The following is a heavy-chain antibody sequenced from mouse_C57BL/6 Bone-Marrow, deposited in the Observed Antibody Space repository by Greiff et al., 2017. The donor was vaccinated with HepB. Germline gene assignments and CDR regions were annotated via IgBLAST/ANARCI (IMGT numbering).Heavy chain of an antibody. V-gene: IGHV1-75*01. CDR1: GYTFTDYY. J-gene: IGHJ4*01. CDR3: ANRSTMITTGPYYAMDY. D-gene: IGHD2-4*01. Sequence: LQESGPELVKPGASVKISCKASGYTFTDYYINWVKQRPGQGLEWIGWIFPGSGSTYYNEKFKGKATLTVDKSSSTAYMLLSSLTSEDSAVYFCANRSTMITTGPYYAMDYWGQGTSVTVSS. CDR2: IFPGSGST.